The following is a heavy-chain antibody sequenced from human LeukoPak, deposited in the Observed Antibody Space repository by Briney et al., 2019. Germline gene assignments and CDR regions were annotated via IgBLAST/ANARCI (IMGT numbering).Heavy chain of an antibody. CDR1: GYTFTGYY. J-gene: IGHJ4*02. CDR2: INPNSGGT. D-gene: IGHD3/OR15-3a*01. Sequence: ASVKVPCKTSGYTFTGYYMHWVRQAPGQGFEWMGWINPNSGGTNYAQKFQGRVTMTRDTSITTAYMELSRLRSDDTAVYYCARFRDWGRTPYLDSWGQGTLVTVSS. V-gene: IGHV1-2*02. CDR3: ARFRDWGRTPYLDS.